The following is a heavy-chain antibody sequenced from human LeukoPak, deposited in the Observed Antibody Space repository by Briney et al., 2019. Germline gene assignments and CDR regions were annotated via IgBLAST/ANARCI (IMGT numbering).Heavy chain of an antibody. Sequence: PGGSLRLSCAASAFTVSSNYMSWVRQAPGRGLEWVSVIYSGGSTYYADSVKGRFTISRDNSKNTLYLQMNSLRAEDTAVYYCARGLEVRGVLFDYWGQGTLVTASS. CDR2: IYSGGST. CDR3: ARGLEVRGVLFDY. V-gene: IGHV3-53*01. J-gene: IGHJ4*02. CDR1: AFTVSSNY. D-gene: IGHD3-10*01.